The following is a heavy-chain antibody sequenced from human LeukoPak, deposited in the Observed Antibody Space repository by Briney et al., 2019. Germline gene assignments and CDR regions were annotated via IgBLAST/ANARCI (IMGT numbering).Heavy chain of an antibody. V-gene: IGHV4-30-4*01. CDR1: GGSISSGDYY. Sequence: SQTLSLTCTVSGGSISSGDYYWSWIRQPPGKGLEWIGSIYYSGSTYYNPSLKSRVTISVDTSKNQFSLKLNSVTAADTAVYYCARCTSTSCYNFDYWGQGTLDTVSS. CDR3: ARCTSTSCYNFDY. J-gene: IGHJ4*02. D-gene: IGHD2-2*02. CDR2: IYYSGST.